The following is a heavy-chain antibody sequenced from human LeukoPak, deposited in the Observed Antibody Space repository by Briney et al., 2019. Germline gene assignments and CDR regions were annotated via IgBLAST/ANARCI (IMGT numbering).Heavy chain of an antibody. V-gene: IGHV3-23*01. D-gene: IGHD2-2*02. J-gene: IGHJ6*03. CDR2: ISGGADKA. CDR3: AKAQPPAPIEYYYCYMDV. CDR1: GFTFNSYA. Sequence: GGSLRLSCAASGFTFNSYAMSWVRQAPGKGLEWISTISGGADKAYYADSVKGRFTISRDNSKNTLSLQMNSLRAEDTAVYYCAKAQPPAPIEYYYCYMDVWGKGTTVTVSS.